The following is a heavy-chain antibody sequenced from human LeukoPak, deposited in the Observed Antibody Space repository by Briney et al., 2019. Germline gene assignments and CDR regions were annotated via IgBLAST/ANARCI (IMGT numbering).Heavy chain of an antibody. CDR1: GFTFSDPY. J-gene: IGHJ4*02. Sequence: GGSLGLSCEASGFTFSDPYMSWIRQAPGKGLEWVSYISSSGSPIYYADSVKGRFTISRDNSKNTLYLQMNSLRAEDTAVYYCAKDWGEYFDYVWGSFTSFDSWGQGTLVTVSS. V-gene: IGHV3-11*01. D-gene: IGHD3-16*01. CDR3: AKDWGEYFDYVWGSFTSFDS. CDR2: ISSSGSPI.